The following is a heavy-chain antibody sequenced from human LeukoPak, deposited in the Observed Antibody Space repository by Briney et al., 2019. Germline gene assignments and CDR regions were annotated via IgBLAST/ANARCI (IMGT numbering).Heavy chain of an antibody. CDR1: GFTFSRHN. J-gene: IGHJ6*04. CDR2: ISSSSSYI. Sequence: PGGSLRLSCAASGFTFSRHNTNWVRQAPGKGLEWVSSISSSSSYIYYADSVKGRFTISRDNARNSLYLQMNSLRAEDTAVYYCVRGKANYGSGSDVWGKGTTVTVSS. CDR3: VRGKANYGSGSDV. V-gene: IGHV3-21*01. D-gene: IGHD3-10*01.